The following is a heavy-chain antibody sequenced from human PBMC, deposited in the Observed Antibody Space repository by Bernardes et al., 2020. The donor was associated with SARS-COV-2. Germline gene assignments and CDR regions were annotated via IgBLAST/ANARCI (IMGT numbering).Heavy chain of an antibody. CDR1: GFTFRNFA. Sequence: GGSLRLSCGVSGFTFRNFAMSWVRKGPGKGLEWVSGITGSGGATYYANSVKGRFTISRDNSKNTLYLQMNSLRAEDTAVYYCAKVVVPATISSFYGMDVWGQGTTLTVSS. CDR2: ITGSGGAT. CDR3: AKVVVPATISSFYGMDV. D-gene: IGHD2-2*01. J-gene: IGHJ6*02. V-gene: IGHV3-23*01.